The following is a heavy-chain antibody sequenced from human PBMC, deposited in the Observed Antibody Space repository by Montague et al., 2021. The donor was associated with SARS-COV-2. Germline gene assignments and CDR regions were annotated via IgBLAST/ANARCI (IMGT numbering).Heavy chain of an antibody. V-gene: IGHV3-48*03. D-gene: IGHD2-8*01. J-gene: IGHJ4*02. CDR3: ASRAPTRIVLMVYAIGGYFDY. CDR2: ISSTGSTI. Sequence: SLRLSCGASGFTFSSYEMNWVRQAPGKGLEWVSYISSTGSTIFYADSVKGRFTISRDNAKNSLYLQMNSLRAEDTAVYYCASRAPTRIVLMVYAIGGYFDYWGQGTLVTVSS. CDR1: GFTFSSYE.